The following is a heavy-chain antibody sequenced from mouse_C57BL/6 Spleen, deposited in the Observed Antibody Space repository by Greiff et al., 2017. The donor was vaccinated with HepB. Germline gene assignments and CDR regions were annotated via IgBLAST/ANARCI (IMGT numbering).Heavy chain of an antibody. CDR3: ARRRVLGIAY. CDR1: GYTFTSYW. D-gene: IGHD4-1*01. V-gene: IGHV1-52*01. CDR2: IDPSDSET. Sequence: QVQLQQPGAELVRPGSSVKLSCKASGYTFTSYWMHWVKQRPIQGLEWIGNIDPSDSETHYNQKFKDKATWTVDKSSSTAYMQLSSLTSEDSAVYYCARRRVLGIAYWGQGTLVTVSA. J-gene: IGHJ3*01.